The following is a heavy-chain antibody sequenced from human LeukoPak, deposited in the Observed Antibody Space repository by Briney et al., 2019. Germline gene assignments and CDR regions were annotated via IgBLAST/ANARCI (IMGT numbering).Heavy chain of an antibody. CDR1: GGSSSGYY. J-gene: IGHJ4*02. CDR3: ARGSLDCSGGSCYPIVDY. D-gene: IGHD2-15*01. Sequence: SETLSLTCAVYGGSSSGYYWSSIRHPPGKGLEWIGEINHSGSTNYNPSLKSRVTISLDTSKNQSSLKLSSVTAADTAVYYCARGSLDCSGGSCYPIVDYWGQGTLVTVSS. V-gene: IGHV4-34*01. CDR2: INHSGST.